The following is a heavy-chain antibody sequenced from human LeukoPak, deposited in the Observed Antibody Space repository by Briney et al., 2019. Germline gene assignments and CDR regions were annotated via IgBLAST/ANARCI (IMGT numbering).Heavy chain of an antibody. Sequence: GRSLRLSCAASGFTFSSYGMHWVRQAPGKGLEWVAVIWYDGSNKYYADSVKGRLTISRDNSKNTLYLQMNSLRAEDTAVYYCAKARVYSSSCLDYWGQGTLVTVSS. CDR3: AKARVYSSSCLDY. J-gene: IGHJ4*02. D-gene: IGHD6-13*01. CDR1: GFTFSSYG. V-gene: IGHV3-33*06. CDR2: IWYDGSNK.